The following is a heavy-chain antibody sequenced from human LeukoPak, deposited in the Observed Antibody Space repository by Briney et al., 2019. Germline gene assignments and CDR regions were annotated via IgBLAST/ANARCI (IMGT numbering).Heavy chain of an antibody. V-gene: IGHV3-66*01. D-gene: IGHD2-15*01. J-gene: IGHJ4*02. CDR3: ARKRRDDSLDY. CDR1: GFTVSSNY. Sequence: GGSLRLSCAASGFTVSSNYMSWVRQAPGKGLEWVSVIYSGGSTYYADSVKGRFTISRDNSKNTLYLQMNSLRAEDTAVYYCARKRRDDSLDYWGQGTLVTVSS. CDR2: IYSGGST.